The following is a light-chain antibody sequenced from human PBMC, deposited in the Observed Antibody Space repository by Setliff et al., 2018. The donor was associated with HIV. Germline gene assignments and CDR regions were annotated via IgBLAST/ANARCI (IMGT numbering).Light chain of an antibody. CDR1: SSDVGGYNY. J-gene: IGLJ1*01. V-gene: IGLV2-11*01. CDR2: AVT. CDR3: CSYAGRYTDV. Sequence: LTKPRSVSGSPGQSVTISCTGTSSDVGGYNYVSWYQQHPGKAPKIMLYAVTKRPSGVPDLLSGSKSGNTASLTISGLQADDEADYYCCSYAGRYTDVFGTGTKVTVL.